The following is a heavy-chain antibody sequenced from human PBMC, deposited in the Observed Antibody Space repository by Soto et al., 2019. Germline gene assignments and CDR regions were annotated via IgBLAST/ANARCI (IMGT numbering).Heavy chain of an antibody. V-gene: IGHV3-72*01. J-gene: IGHJ4*02. CDR2: SRDKPQGYST. CDR3: VRATYFSDSSGYTRCLDY. CDR1: GFTLSDHY. D-gene: IGHD3-22*01. Sequence: PGGPLRLSCTCSGFTLSDHYIDWVRQAPGKGLEWVGRSRDKPQGYSTAYAASVKGRFTTSRDESKNSAYLQMNSLKTEDTAVYYCVRATYFSDSSGYTRCLDYWGQGTLVTVSS.